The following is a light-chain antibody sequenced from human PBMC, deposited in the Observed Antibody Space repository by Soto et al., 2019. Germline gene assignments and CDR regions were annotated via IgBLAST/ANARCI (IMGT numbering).Light chain of an antibody. CDR2: AAS. V-gene: IGKV1D-16*01. Sequence: DGQMTQSPSSLSASVGDRVTSTCRASQDINSCLAWYQQKPGKAPKSLIYAASSLQTGVPSRFSGSESGTDFTLTISSLQPEDSANYYFQQYNISPLPFGGGTKVEIK. J-gene: IGKJ4*01. CDR3: QQYNISPLP. CDR1: QDINSC.